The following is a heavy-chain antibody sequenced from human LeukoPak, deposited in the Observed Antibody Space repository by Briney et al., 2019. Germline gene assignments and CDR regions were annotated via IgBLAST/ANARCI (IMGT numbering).Heavy chain of an antibody. Sequence: GESLKISCKGSGYSFTSYWISWVRQMPGKGLEWMGRIDPSDSYTNYSPSFQGHVTISADKSISTAYLQWSSLKASDTAMYYCARHSRRWLQFSGYYYGMDVWGQGTTVTVSS. V-gene: IGHV5-10-1*01. CDR2: IDPSDSYT. CDR3: ARHSRRWLQFSGYYYGMDV. D-gene: IGHD5-24*01. J-gene: IGHJ6*02. CDR1: GYSFTSYW.